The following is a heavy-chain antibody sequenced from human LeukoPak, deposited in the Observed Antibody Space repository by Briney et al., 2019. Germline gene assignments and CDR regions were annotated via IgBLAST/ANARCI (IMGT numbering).Heavy chain of an antibody. D-gene: IGHD6-19*01. J-gene: IGHJ2*01. CDR2: ISITDGT. V-gene: IGHV4-4*07. CDR3: ARIGRHSSDWY. Sequence: SETLSLTCTVSGASVSSYYWSWIRQPAGRRLEWLGRISITDGTNYNPSLESRVSMSVDASKNQFSLRLTSVTAADTAVYYCARIGRHSSDWY. CDR1: GASVSSYY.